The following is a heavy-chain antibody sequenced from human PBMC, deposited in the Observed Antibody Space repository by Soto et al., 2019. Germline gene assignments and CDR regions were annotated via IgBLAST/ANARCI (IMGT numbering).Heavy chain of an antibody. CDR1: GGTFSSYT. J-gene: IGHJ6*03. D-gene: IGHD4-4*01. CDR2: IIPILGIA. CDR3: ARETVTMDYYYYYYMDV. Sequence: SVKVSCKASGGTFSSYTISWVRQAPGQGLEWMGRIIPILGIANYAQKFQGRVTITADKSTSTAYMELSSLRSEDTAVYYCARETVTMDYYYYYYMDVWGKGTTVTVSS. V-gene: IGHV1-69*04.